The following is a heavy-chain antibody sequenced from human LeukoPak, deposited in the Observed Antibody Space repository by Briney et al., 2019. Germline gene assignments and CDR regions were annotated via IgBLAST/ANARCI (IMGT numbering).Heavy chain of an antibody. CDR3: AKDQQWLVLLGGIGY. V-gene: IGHV3-30*18. CDR2: ISYDGSNK. CDR1: GFTFSSYG. D-gene: IGHD6-19*01. Sequence: QTGGSLRLSCAASGFTFSSYGMHWVRQAPGKGLEWVAVISYDGSNKYYADSVKGRFTISRDNSKNTLYLQMNSLRAEDTAVYYCAKDQQWLVLLGGIGYWGQGTLVTVSS. J-gene: IGHJ4*02.